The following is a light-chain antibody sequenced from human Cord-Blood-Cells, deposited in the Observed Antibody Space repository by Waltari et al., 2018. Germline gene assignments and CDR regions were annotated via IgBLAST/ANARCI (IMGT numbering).Light chain of an antibody. J-gene: IGKJ2*01. V-gene: IGKV2-28*01. CDR1: QSLLHSNGYNY. CDR3: MQALQTPLYT. Sequence: DIVMTQSPLSLPVTPGEPASISCRSGQSLLHSNGYNYLVWYLQKPGQPPQLLIYLGSNRASWVPDRFSGSGSGTDFTLKISRVEAEDVGVYYCMQALQTPLYTFGQGTKLEIK. CDR2: LGS.